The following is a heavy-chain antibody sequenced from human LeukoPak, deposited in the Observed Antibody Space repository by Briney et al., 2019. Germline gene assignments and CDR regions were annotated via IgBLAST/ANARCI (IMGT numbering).Heavy chain of an antibody. CDR1: GYTFSDYG. CDR3: SRDLEGIVSSPLLCDY. CDR2: ISGYNANT. V-gene: IGHV1-18*01. J-gene: IGHJ4*02. Sequence: ASVKVSCKASGYTFSDYGISWVRQTPGQGLEWLGWISGYNANTYYAHKFQGRVTMTTDTATNTAYLDLWSLRSDDTAVYYCSRDLEGIVSSPLLCDYWGQGTLVTVS. D-gene: IGHD5/OR15-5a*01.